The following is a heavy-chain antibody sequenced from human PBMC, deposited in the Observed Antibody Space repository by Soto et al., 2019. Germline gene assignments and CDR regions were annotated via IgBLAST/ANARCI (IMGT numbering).Heavy chain of an antibody. V-gene: IGHV1-2*02. D-gene: IGHD3-22*01. J-gene: IGHJ3*02. CDR3: ARVGTMIVVADAFDI. CDR1: GYTFTGYY. CDR2: INPNSGGT. Sequence: QVQLVQSGAEVKKPGASVKVSCKASGYTFTGYYMHWVRQAPGQALEWMGWINPNSGGTNYAQKFQGRVTMTRDTSISTAYMELSRLRSDDTAVYYCARVGTMIVVADAFDIWGQGTMVTVSS.